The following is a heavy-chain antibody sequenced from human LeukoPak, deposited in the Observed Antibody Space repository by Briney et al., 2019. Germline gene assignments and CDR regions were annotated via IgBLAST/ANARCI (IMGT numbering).Heavy chain of an antibody. Sequence: SETLSLACTVSGGSISSYYWSWIRQPPGKGLEWIGYIYYSGSTNYNPSLKSRVTISVDTSKNQFSLKLSSVTAADTAVYYCARAPDSSGWSYYFDYWGQGTLVTVSS. CDR3: ARAPDSSGWSYYFDY. D-gene: IGHD6-19*01. CDR1: GGSISSYY. J-gene: IGHJ4*02. V-gene: IGHV4-59*01. CDR2: IYYSGST.